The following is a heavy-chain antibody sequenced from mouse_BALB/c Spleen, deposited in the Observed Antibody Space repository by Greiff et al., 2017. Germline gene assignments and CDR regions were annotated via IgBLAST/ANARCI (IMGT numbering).Heavy chain of an antibody. V-gene: IGHV7-3*02. Sequence: EVHLVESGGGLVQPGGSRKLSCATSGFTFTDYYMSWVRQPPGKALEWLGFIRNKANGYTTEYSASVKGRFTISRDNSQSILYLQMNTLRAEDSATYYCARDSDGYLYYAMDYWGQGTSVTVSS. CDR3: ARDSDGYLYYAMDY. J-gene: IGHJ4*01. CDR1: GFTFTDYY. CDR2: IRNKANGYTT. D-gene: IGHD2-3*01.